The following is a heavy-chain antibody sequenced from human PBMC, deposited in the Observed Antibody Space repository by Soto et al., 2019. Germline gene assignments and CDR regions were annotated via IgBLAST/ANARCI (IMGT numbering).Heavy chain of an antibody. D-gene: IGHD2-2*01. CDR2: IYYSGNT. V-gene: IGHV4-61*01. Sequence: PSETLSLTCTVSGGSVSSGSYYWSWIRHPPGKGLEWIGYIYYSGNTNYNPSLKSRVTISVDTSKNQFSLKLSSVTAADTAVYYCARVPDYWGQGILVTVSS. CDR1: GGSVSSGSYY. CDR3: ARVPDY. J-gene: IGHJ4*02.